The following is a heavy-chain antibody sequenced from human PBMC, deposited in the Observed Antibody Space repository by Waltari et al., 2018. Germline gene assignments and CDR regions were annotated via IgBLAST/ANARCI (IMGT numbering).Heavy chain of an antibody. V-gene: IGHV4-34*01. Sequence: QVQLQQWGAGLLKPSETLSLTCAVYGGSFSGYYWSWIRQPPGKGLEWIGESNHSGSTHHTPSLRSRVTISVDTSKNQFCLKLSSVTAADTAVYYCARGGGLRSIAARGRFDYGGQGTLVIVSS. CDR1: GGSFSGYY. CDR2: SNHSGST. J-gene: IGHJ4*02. CDR3: ARGGGLRSIAARGRFDY. D-gene: IGHD6-6*01.